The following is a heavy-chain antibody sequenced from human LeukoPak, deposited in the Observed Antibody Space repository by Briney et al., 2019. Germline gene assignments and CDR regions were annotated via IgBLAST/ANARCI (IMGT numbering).Heavy chain of an antibody. CDR2: TNSSGGST. CDR1: GYTFTIYY. D-gene: IGHD1-26*01. V-gene: IGHV1-46*01. J-gene: IGHJ3*02. CDR3: KSGELGAFDI. Sequence: ASVGVSHEASGYTFTIYYMHGVPHARGRGREGMGITNSSGGSTSYAQKFQGRVTMTRDTSTSTVYMELSSLRSEDTAVYYCKSGELGAFDIWGQGTMVTVSS.